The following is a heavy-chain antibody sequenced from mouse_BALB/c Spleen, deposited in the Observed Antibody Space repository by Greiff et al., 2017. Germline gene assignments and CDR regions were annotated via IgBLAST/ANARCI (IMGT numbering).Heavy chain of an antibody. J-gene: IGHJ4*01. CDR2: IDPANGNT. V-gene: IGHV14-3*02. CDR1: GFNIKDTY. CDR3: ARLSTIHYAMDY. Sequence: VQLKESGAELVKPGASVKLSCTASGFNIKDTYMHWVKQRPEQGLEWIGRIDPANGNTKYDPKFQGKATITADTSSNTAYLQLSSLTSEDTAVYYCARLSTIHYAMDYWGQGTSVTVSS. D-gene: IGHD2-1*01.